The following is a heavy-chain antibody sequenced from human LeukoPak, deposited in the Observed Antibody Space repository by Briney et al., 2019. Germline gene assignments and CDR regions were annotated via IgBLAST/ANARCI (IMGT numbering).Heavy chain of an antibody. CDR2: ISWNSGSI. D-gene: IGHD3-10*01. Sequence: GGSPRLSCAASGFTFDDYAMHWVRQAPGKGLEWVSGISWNSGSIGYADSVKGRFTISRDNAKNSLYLQMNSLRAEDMALYYCAKDPRPFGELFFGWFDPWGQGTLVTVSS. V-gene: IGHV3-9*03. J-gene: IGHJ5*02. CDR1: GFTFDDYA. CDR3: AKDPRPFGELFFGWFDP.